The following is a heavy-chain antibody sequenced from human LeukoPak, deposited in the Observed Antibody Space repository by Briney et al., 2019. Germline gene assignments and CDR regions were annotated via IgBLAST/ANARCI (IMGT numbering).Heavy chain of an antibody. CDR3: AKDFYDSSGYYGYYYYGMDV. Sequence: GGSLRLSCAASGFTFSSYGMHWVRQAPGKGLEWVAVISYDGSNKYYADSVKGRFTISRGNSKNTLYLQMNSLRAEDTAVYYCAKDFYDSSGYYGYYYYGMDVWGQGTTVTVSS. D-gene: IGHD3-22*01. CDR2: ISYDGSNK. CDR1: GFTFSSYG. J-gene: IGHJ6*02. V-gene: IGHV3-30*18.